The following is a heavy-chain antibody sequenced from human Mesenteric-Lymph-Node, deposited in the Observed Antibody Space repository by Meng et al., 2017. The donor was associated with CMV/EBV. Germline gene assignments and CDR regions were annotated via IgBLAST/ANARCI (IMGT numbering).Heavy chain of an antibody. J-gene: IGHJ4*02. CDR3: ARGYCSSTSCYFDY. Sequence: TVSGGSISCYSWSWIRQPPGKGLEWIGYIYYSGSTNYNPSLKSRVTISVDTSKNQFSLKLSSVTAADTAVYYCARGYCSSTSCYFDYWGQGTLVTVSS. D-gene: IGHD2-2*01. CDR2: IYYSGST. V-gene: IGHV4-59*01. CDR1: GGSISCYS.